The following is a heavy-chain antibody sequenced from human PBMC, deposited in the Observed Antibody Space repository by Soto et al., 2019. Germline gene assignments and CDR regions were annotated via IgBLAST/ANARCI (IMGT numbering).Heavy chain of an antibody. CDR2: INAGNGNT. V-gene: IGHV1-3*01. CDR3: ARFAAYVGGTYLHFYY. J-gene: IGHJ4*01. CDR1: GYTFSKHA. D-gene: IGHD3-16*01. Sequence: GASVKVSCKASGYTFSKHAIHWVRQAPGQRLEWMGWINAGNGNTEYSQKFQGRVTITRDTSASTAHMELSSLRSEDTALYYCARFAAYVGGTYLHFYYWG.